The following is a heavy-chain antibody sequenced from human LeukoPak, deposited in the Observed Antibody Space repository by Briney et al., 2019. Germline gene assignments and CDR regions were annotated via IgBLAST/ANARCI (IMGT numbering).Heavy chain of an antibody. CDR1: GFTFSSYG. CDR3: ARRGWGFDY. J-gene: IGHJ4*02. D-gene: IGHD1-26*01. Sequence: GGSLRLSCAASGFTFSSYGMHWVRQAPGKGLEWVAFIRYDGSNKYYVDSVKGRFTISRDNAKNSLYLQKNSLRAEDTAVYYCARRGWGFDYWGQGTLVTVSS. CDR2: IRYDGSNK. V-gene: IGHV3-30*02.